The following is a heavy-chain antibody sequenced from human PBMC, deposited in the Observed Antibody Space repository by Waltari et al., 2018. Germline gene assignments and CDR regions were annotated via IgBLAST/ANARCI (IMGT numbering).Heavy chain of an antibody. D-gene: IGHD3-10*01. V-gene: IGHV4-31*03. CDR2: IYHRGST. Sequence: QVQLQESGPGLVKPSQTLSLTCTFSGGSISSGGYYWRWIRQHPGKGLEWIGYIYHRGSTYYNPSLKSRVTISVDRSKNQFSLKLSSVTAADTAVYYCARGEGNYYGSGSTNWFDPWGQGTLVTVSS. CDR3: ARGEGNYYGSGSTNWFDP. CDR1: GGSISSGGYY. J-gene: IGHJ5*02.